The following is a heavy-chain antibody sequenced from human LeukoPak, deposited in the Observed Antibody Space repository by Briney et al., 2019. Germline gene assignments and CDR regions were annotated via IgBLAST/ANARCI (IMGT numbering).Heavy chain of an antibody. CDR3: ANKYYYDGSGYYFDY. J-gene: IGHJ4*02. D-gene: IGHD3-22*01. V-gene: IGHV3-33*06. CDR1: GFTFSSYG. CDR2: IWYDGSDK. Sequence: GGSLRLSCAASGFTFSSYGMRWVRQAPGKGLEWVAVIWYDGSDKYYADSVKGRFTISRDNSKNTLYLQMNSLRAEDTAVYYCANKYYYDGSGYYFDYWGRGTLVTVSS.